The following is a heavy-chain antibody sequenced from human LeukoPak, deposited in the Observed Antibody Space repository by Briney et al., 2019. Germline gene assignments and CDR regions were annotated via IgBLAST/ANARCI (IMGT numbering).Heavy chain of an antibody. CDR3: ARDSLCSSSSCFYMDV. J-gene: IGHJ6*04. V-gene: IGHV3-48*04. CDR2: IRSDGART. Sequence: GGSLRPSCAASGFIFSSFSMNWVRQAPGKGLEWVSYIRSDGARTDYTGAVKGRFTISRDNAKNSLYLQMNSLRAEDTAVYYCARDSLCSSSSCFYMDVWGKGTTVTVSS. D-gene: IGHD2-2*01. CDR1: GFIFSSFS.